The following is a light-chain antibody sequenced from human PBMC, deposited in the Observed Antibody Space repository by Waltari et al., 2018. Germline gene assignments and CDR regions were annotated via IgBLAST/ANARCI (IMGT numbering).Light chain of an antibody. Sequence: VQQTHSPSTLSASLGDRVTITWRASQSMTRWVSWDQQKTGKAPKLLIYRASILESGVPSRFSGGGSGTEFTLTISSLQPDDFATYYCQHYDSYSATFGRGTKVEIK. CDR2: RAS. CDR3: QHYDSYSAT. J-gene: IGKJ4*02. CDR1: QSMTRW. V-gene: IGKV1-5*03.